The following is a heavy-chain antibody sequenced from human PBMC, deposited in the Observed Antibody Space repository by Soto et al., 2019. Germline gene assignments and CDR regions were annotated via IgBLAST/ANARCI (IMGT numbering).Heavy chain of an antibody. J-gene: IGHJ4*02. Sequence: QVQQVESGGGVVQPGRSLRLSCAASGFTFSSYGMHWVRQAPGKGLEWVAVISYDGSNKYYADSVKGRFTISRDNSKNTLYLQMNSLRAEDTAVYYCAKDTRGYNWNYGLVYYWGQGTLVTVSS. D-gene: IGHD1-7*01. CDR1: GFTFSSYG. CDR3: AKDTRGYNWNYGLVYY. CDR2: ISYDGSNK. V-gene: IGHV3-30*18.